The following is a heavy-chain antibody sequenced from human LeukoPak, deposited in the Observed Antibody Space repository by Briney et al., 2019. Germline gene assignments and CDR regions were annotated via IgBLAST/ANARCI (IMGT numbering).Heavy chain of an antibody. D-gene: IGHD3-9*01. Sequence: GGSLRLSCAASGFTFSSYSMNWVRQAPGKGLEWVSSISSSSSYIYYADSVKGRFTISRDNAKNSLYLQMNSLRAEDTAVYYCARRDILTGYYEDDAFDIWGQGTMVTVSS. CDR2: ISSSSSYI. CDR3: ARRDILTGYYEDDAFDI. J-gene: IGHJ3*02. V-gene: IGHV3-21*01. CDR1: GFTFSSYS.